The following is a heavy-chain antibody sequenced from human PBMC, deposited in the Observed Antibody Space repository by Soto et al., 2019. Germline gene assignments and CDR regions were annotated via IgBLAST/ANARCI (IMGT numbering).Heavy chain of an antibody. Sequence: GSLRLSCSASGFTFSSYAMSWVRQAPGKGLEWVSAISGSGGSTYYADSVKGRFTISRDNSKNTLYLQMNSLRAEDTAVYYCAKEGLGYCSSTSCQKPKASPRTYYMDVWGKGTTVTVSS. CDR3: AKEGLGYCSSTSCQKPKASPRTYYMDV. CDR2: ISGSGGST. J-gene: IGHJ6*03. V-gene: IGHV3-23*01. CDR1: GFTFSSYA. D-gene: IGHD2-2*01.